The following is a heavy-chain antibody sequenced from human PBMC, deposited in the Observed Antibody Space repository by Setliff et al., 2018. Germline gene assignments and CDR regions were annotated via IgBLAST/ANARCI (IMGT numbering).Heavy chain of an antibody. J-gene: IGHJ3*02. CDR3: ARVPRFTDTRNAFDI. CDR1: GGSISSRSCY. V-gene: IGHV4-39*07. CDR2: IYYSGST. Sequence: PSETLSLTCTVSGGSISSRSCYWGWNRQPPGKGLEWIGSIYYSGSTNYNPSLKSRVTISVDTSKNQFSLKLSSVTAADTAVYYCARVPRFTDTRNAFDIWGQGTMVTVSS. D-gene: IGHD5-18*01.